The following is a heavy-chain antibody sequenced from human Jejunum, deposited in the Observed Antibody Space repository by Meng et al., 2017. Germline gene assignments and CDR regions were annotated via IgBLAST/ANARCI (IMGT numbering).Heavy chain of an antibody. CDR1: GFRFSDDH. CDR2: ISVGGSII. D-gene: IGHD3-16*01. Sequence: QVQLVVCGGALAKPGGSLRLSCVASGFRFSDDHMAWIRQAPGKGLEWISYISVGGSIIYYADSVKGRFTISRDDAKNSVYLQMNSLRAEDTAVYYCARDGAHRRFDSWGRGTLVTVSS. J-gene: IGHJ5*01. CDR3: ARDGAHRRFDS. V-gene: IGHV3-11*01.